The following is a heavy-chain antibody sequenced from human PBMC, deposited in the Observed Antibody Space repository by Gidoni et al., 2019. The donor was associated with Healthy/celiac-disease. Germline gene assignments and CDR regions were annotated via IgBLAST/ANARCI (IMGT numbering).Heavy chain of an antibody. CDR2: IDPSDSYT. V-gene: IGHV5-10-1*03. D-gene: IGHD6-19*01. J-gene: IGHJ4*02. Sequence: EVQLVQSGAEVKKPGESLRISCKGSGYSFTSYWISWVRQMPGKGLEWMGRIDPSDSYTNYSPSFQGHVTISADKSISTAYLQWSSLKASDTAMYYCATIAKHGSVAGTLGPFDYWGQGTLVTVSS. CDR3: ATIAKHGSVAGTLGPFDY. CDR1: GYSFTSYW.